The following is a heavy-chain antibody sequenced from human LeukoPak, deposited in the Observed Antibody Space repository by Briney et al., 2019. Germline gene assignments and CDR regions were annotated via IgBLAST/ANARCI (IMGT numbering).Heavy chain of an antibody. CDR3: ARPSREDYSFDY. V-gene: IGHV3-13*01. D-gene: IGHD2-21*01. CDR2: IGTAGDT. Sequence: GGSLRLSCAASGFTFSSYDMHWVRQATGKGLEWVSAIGTAGDTYHPGSVKGRFTISRENAKNSLYLQMNSLRAEDTAVYYCARPSREDYSFDYWGQGTLVTVSS. J-gene: IGHJ4*02. CDR1: GFTFSSYD.